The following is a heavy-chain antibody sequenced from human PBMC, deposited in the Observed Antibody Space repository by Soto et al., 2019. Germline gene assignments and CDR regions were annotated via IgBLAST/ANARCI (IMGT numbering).Heavy chain of an antibody. CDR2: ISSSSNYI. Sequence: EVHLVESGGGLVKPGGSLRLSCAASGFTFTTYSMNWVRQAPGKGLEWVSSISSSSNYIYYADSVKGRFTISRDNAKNSLYLQMNSRRAEDTAVYYCARDSASYGSAFDIWGQGTMVTVSS. CDR1: GFTFTTYS. J-gene: IGHJ3*02. CDR3: ARDSASYGSAFDI. D-gene: IGHD5-18*01. V-gene: IGHV3-21*01.